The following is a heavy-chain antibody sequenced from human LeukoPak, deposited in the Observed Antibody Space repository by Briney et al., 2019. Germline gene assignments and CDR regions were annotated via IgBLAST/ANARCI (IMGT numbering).Heavy chain of an antibody. Sequence: PSETLSLTCTVSGGSISNYYWSWIRQPPGKGLEWIAYIHYSGGTNYNPSLKGRVTISVDTSKNQFSLRLGSVTAADTAVYYCARRIAAADAFDYWGQGTLVTVSS. CDR2: IHYSGGT. J-gene: IGHJ4*02. CDR3: ARRIAAADAFDY. D-gene: IGHD6-13*01. V-gene: IGHV4-59*08. CDR1: GGSISNYY.